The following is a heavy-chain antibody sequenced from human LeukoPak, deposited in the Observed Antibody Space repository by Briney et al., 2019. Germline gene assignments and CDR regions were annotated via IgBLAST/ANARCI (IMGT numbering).Heavy chain of an antibody. CDR2: MNPNRGDT. V-gene: IGHV1-8*01. D-gene: IGHD2-15*01. Sequence: ASVKVSCKASGYTFTGYGINWVRQATGQGLEWMGWMNPNRGDTGYAQKFQGRVTMNRKTSISTAYMELSRLRYEDTAGYYCARRNHGYCSRGCCFGAFDIWGQGTMVTVSS. J-gene: IGHJ3*02. CDR1: GYTFTGYG. CDR3: ARRNHGYCSRGCCFGAFDI.